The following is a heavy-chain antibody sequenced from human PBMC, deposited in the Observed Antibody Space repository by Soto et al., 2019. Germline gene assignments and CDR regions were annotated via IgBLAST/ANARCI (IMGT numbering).Heavy chain of an antibody. CDR2: INSYNGYT. CDR3: VTLSTFVSTGGGDA. D-gene: IGHD3-3*02. Sequence: AASVKVSCKASPYSFTIYGISWVRQAPGQGLEWLGCINSYNGYTDYPQKLQGRVTMTTDPSTSTAYLELRTLRSDDTAVYCCVTLSTFVSTGGGDAWGQGTLVTVYS. J-gene: IGHJ5*02. V-gene: IGHV1-18*04. CDR1: PYSFTIYG.